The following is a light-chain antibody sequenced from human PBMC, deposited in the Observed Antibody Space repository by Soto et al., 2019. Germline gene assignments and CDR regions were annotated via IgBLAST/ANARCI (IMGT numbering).Light chain of an antibody. CDR3: SSYSGINNALV. CDR2: EAY. V-gene: IGLV2-8*01. CDR1: SSDIGGYRY. Sequence: QSALTQPPSASGSPGQSVTISCTGTSSDIGGYRYVSWYQQYPGKAPKLIINEAYNRPSGVPDRFSATKSGNTASLTVSGLQSEDEADYVCSSYSGINNALVFGTGTKVTVL. J-gene: IGLJ1*01.